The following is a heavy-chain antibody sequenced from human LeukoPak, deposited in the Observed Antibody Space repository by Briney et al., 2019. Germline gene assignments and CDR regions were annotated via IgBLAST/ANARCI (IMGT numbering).Heavy chain of an antibody. CDR1: GYTFTSYG. Sequence: ASVKVSCKASGYTFTSYGISWVRQAPGQGLEWMGWISAYNGNTNYAQKLQGRVTMTTDTSTSTAYMELRSLRSDDTAVYYCASISYYDSSGYYYPLGYWGQGTLVTVSS. J-gene: IGHJ4*02. D-gene: IGHD3-22*01. CDR3: ASISYYDSSGYYYPLGY. V-gene: IGHV1-18*01. CDR2: ISAYNGNT.